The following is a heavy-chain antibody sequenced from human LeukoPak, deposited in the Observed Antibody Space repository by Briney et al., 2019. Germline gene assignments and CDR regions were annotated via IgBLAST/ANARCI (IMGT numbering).Heavy chain of an antibody. CDR2: IIPIFGTA. CDR3: ARDSYTMIVAKNEYGMDV. J-gene: IGHJ6*01. CDR1: GGTFSTYP. Sequence: ASVKGSFKASGGTFSTYPISWVRQAPGQGLEWMGGIIPIFGTANYAQKFQGRVTITADESTSTAYMELSSLRSEDTAVYYCARDSYTMIVAKNEYGMDVWGEGTTVTVSS. D-gene: IGHD3-22*01. V-gene: IGHV1-69*13.